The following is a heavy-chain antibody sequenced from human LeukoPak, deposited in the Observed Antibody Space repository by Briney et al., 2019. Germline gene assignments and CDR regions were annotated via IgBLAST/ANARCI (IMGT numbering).Heavy chain of an antibody. D-gene: IGHD5-24*01. CDR1: AFTVSSKY. Sequence: GGSLRLSCAASAFTVSSKYMTWVRQAPGKGLDWVSVIHAGGNSIYADSVQGRFTVSRHNSENTVYLQMNSLRAEDTAVYYCARVSRWVATNYFDYWGQGTLVTVSS. V-gene: IGHV3-53*01. CDR2: IHAGGNS. J-gene: IGHJ4*02. CDR3: ARVSRWVATNYFDY.